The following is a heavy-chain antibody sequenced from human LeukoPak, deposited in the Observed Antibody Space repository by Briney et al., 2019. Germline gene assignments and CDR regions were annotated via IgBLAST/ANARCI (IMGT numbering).Heavy chain of an antibody. Sequence: PSQTLSLTCTVSGGSISSGGYYWSWIRQPPGKGLEWIGYIYHSGSTYYNPSLKSRVTISVDRSKNQFSLKLSSVTAADTAVYYCASYRITIFGVVINDAFDIWGQGTMVTVSS. J-gene: IGHJ3*02. CDR3: ASYRITIFGVVINDAFDI. V-gene: IGHV4-30-2*01. D-gene: IGHD3-3*01. CDR1: GGSISSGGYY. CDR2: IYHSGST.